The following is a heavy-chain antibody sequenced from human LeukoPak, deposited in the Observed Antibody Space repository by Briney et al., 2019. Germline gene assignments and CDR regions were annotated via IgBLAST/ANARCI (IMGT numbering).Heavy chain of an antibody. V-gene: IGHV3-11*04. CDR3: ARDGVLRYFDWFLGQQYYYYYMDV. Sequence: GGSLRLSCAASGFTFSDYNMSWIRQAPGKGLEWISYISGSGNTIYYADSVKGRFTISRDNAKNSLYLQMNNLRAEDTAVYYCARDGVLRYFDWFLGQQYYYYYMDVWGKGTTVTVSS. CDR2: ISGSGNTI. J-gene: IGHJ6*03. D-gene: IGHD3-9*01. CDR1: GFTFSDYN.